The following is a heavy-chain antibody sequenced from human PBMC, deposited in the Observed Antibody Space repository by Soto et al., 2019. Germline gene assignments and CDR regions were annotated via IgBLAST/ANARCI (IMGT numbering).Heavy chain of an antibody. V-gene: IGHV5-51*01. D-gene: IGHD2-15*01. J-gene: IGHJ5*02. CDR3: ARGYCSGGSCYRTGFDP. CDR1: GYSFTSYW. CDR2: IYPGDSDT. Sequence: GESLKISCKGSGYSFTSYWIGWVRQMPGKGLECMGFIYPGDSDTRYSPSFQGQVTISADKSISTAYLQWSSLKASDTAMYYCARGYCSGGSCYRTGFDPWGQGTLVTVSS.